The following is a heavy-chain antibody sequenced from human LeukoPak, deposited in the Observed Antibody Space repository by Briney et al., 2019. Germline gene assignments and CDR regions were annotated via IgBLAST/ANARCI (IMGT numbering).Heavy chain of an antibody. CDR1: GFTFSDYY. J-gene: IGHJ4*02. D-gene: IGHD3-16*01. CDR3: VLRGGATDY. Sequence: PGGSLRLSCAASGFTFSDYYMSWIRQAPGKGLEWVSYISSSSSYTNYADSVKGRFAISRDNSKNTLYLQTNSLRAEDTAVYYCVLRGGATDYWGQGTLVTVSS. V-gene: IGHV3-11*03. CDR2: ISSSSSYT.